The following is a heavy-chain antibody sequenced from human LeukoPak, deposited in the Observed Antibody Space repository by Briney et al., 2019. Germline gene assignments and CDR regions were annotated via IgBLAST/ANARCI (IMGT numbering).Heavy chain of an antibody. J-gene: IGHJ4*02. D-gene: IGHD1-1*01. Sequence: SETLSLTCTVSGGSISSYYWTWIRQPPGKGLEWIGYIYHRGSANYNPSLKSRVTISVDTSKNQFSLTLSSVTAADAAVYYSAREGADRTTVDYRGQGTLVTVSS. V-gene: IGHV4-59*01. CDR2: IYHRGSA. CDR1: GGSISSYY. CDR3: AREGADRTTVDY.